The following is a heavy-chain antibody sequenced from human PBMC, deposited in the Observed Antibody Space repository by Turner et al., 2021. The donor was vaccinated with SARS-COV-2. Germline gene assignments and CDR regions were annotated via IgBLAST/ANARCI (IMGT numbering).Heavy chain of an antibody. CDR1: GFTFSSYA. J-gene: IGHJ6*02. D-gene: IGHD2-21*02. V-gene: IGHV3-30-3*01. Sequence: QVQLVESGGGVVQPGRSLRLSCAASGFTFSSYAMHWVRQAPGKGLEWVAVISYDGSNKYYADSGKGRFTISRDNSKNTLYLQMNSLRAEDTAVYYCARDHWGNVVVVTANHYYYGMDVWGQGTTVTVSS. CDR2: ISYDGSNK. CDR3: ARDHWGNVVVVTANHYYYGMDV.